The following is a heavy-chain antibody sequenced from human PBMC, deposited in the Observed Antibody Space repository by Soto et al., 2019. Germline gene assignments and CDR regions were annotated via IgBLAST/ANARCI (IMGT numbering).Heavy chain of an antibody. CDR2: TIPMLDRT. CDR3: ARGTVTLFGVVTPPDY. V-gene: IGHV1-69*08. J-gene: IGHJ4*02. CDR1: GGSFNSFH. Sequence: QVQLVQSGAEVKRPGSSVKVSCKSSGGSFNSFHFNWVRQAPGQGLEWMGRTIPMLDRTQYAQMFQGRVTITADKSTSTAYMEMSGLESVDTAVYYCARGTVTLFGVVTPPDYWGQGTLVTVSS. D-gene: IGHD3-3*01.